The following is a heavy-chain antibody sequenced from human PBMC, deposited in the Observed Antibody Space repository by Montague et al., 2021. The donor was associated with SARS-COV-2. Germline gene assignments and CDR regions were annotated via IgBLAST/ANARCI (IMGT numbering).Heavy chain of an antibody. V-gene: IGHV3-11*04. CDR1: GFIFSDYY. Sequence: SLRLSCAASGFIFSDYYMTWIRQAPGKGLEWVSHISGSGSKTYYADSVKGRFTISRDNAKNSLYLQMNSLRAEDTAVYYCARTLTTVTSDYFDYWGQGTLVTVSS. CDR3: ARTLTTVTSDYFDY. J-gene: IGHJ4*02. D-gene: IGHD4-17*01. CDR2: ISGSGSKT.